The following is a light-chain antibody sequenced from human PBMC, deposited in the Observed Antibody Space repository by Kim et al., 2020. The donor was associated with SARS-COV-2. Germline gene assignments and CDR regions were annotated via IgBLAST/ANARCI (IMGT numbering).Light chain of an antibody. CDR3: QQYGRSPRT. Sequence: GEGADLACSAGQSVSSGDLARYKQRPGQAPRLPTYGASRRATGIPDRVSGSGSGTDFTLTISRLEPEDFSVYFCQQYGRSPRTFGQGTKVDIK. CDR1: QSVSSGD. V-gene: IGKV3-20*01. J-gene: IGKJ1*01. CDR2: GAS.